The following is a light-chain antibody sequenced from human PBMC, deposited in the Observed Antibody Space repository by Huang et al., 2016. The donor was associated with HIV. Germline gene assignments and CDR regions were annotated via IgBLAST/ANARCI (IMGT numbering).Light chain of an antibody. CDR1: QSVGNY. Sequence: IVLTQSPATLSWYPGERVTLSCRASQSVGNYIAWYQQHHGQSPKLRIYDTSNRATGTPVRFSGSGSGTDFTLTISSLESEDFALYYCQQRSSGVTFGGGTKVQVK. J-gene: IGKJ4*01. V-gene: IGKV3-11*01. CDR3: QQRSSGVT. CDR2: DTS.